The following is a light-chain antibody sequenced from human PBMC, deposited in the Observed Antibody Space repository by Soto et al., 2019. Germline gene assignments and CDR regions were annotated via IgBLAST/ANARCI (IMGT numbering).Light chain of an antibody. CDR2: DNT. V-gene: IGLV1-40*01. J-gene: IGLJ2*01. Sequence: QSVLTQPPSVSGAPGQRVTISCTGNTSNIGAGYYVHWYQRLPGAGPKLLIFDNTNRPSGVPDRFSGSKSGSSAALAITGLQADDEADSYCQSYENGLTGSVFGGGTKLTVL. CDR3: QSYENGLTGSV. CDR1: TSNIGAGYY.